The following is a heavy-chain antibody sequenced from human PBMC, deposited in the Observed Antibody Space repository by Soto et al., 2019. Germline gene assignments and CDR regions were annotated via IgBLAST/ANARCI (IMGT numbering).Heavy chain of an antibody. CDR1: GYTFTSYG. CDR3: ARDVGYYDSSGYYYGWFDP. D-gene: IGHD3-22*01. Sequence: ASVKVSCKASGYTFTSYGISWVRQAPGQGLEWMGWISAYNGNTNYAQKLQGRVTMTTDTSTSTAYMELRSLRSDDTAVYYCARDVGYYDSSGYYYGWFDPWGQGTLVTVS. CDR2: ISAYNGNT. J-gene: IGHJ5*02. V-gene: IGHV1-18*04.